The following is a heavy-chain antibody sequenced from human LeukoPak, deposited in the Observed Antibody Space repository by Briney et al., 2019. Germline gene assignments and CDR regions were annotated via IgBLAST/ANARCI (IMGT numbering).Heavy chain of an antibody. CDR3: ARALSSSWYGLYYYYYMDV. J-gene: IGHJ6*03. CDR1: GYTFTGYY. Sequence: ASVKVSCKASGYTFTGYYMHWVRQAPGQGLEWMGRINPNSGGTNYAQKFQGRVTMTRDTSISTAYMELSRLRSDDTAVYYCARALSSSWYGLYYYYYMDVWGKGTTVTVSS. V-gene: IGHV1-2*06. D-gene: IGHD6-13*01. CDR2: INPNSGGT.